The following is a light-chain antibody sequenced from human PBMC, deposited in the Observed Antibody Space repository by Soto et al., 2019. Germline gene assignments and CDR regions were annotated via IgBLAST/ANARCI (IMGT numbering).Light chain of an antibody. CDR2: AAS. Sequence: DIQLTQSPSFLSASVGDRVTITCRASQGISNYLAWYQQKAGRAPKLLIYAASTLQSGVPPRFSGSGSGTEFTLTISSLQPEDFATYYCQQVNSYPITFGQGTRLEIK. CDR3: QQVNSYPIT. J-gene: IGKJ5*01. CDR1: QGISNY. V-gene: IGKV1-9*01.